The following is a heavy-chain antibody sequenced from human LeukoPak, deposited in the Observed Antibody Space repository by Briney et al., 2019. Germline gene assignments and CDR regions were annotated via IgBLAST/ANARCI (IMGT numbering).Heavy chain of an antibody. J-gene: IGHJ4*02. CDR2: VYSSGST. V-gene: IGHV4-59*08. Sequence: SETLSLTCTVSGGSINDHYWSWIRQPPGMGLEWIGYVYSSGSTNYNPSLKSRVTISVDTSKNQFSLKLSSVTAADTAVYYCARGGWYVDYWGQGALATVSS. CDR3: ARGGWYVDY. CDR1: GGSINDHY. D-gene: IGHD6-19*01.